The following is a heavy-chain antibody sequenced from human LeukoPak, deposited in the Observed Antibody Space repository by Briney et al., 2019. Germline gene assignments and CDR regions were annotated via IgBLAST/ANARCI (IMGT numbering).Heavy chain of an antibody. V-gene: IGHV1-2*04. CDR3: ARERSSSLKESYYYYYGMDV. J-gene: IGHJ6*02. CDR2: INPNSGGT. CDR1: GYTFTGYY. Sequence: GASVKVSCKASGYTFTGYYMHWVRQAPGQGLEWMGWINPNSGGTNYAQKFQGWVTMTRDTSISTAYMELSRLRSDDTAVYYCARERSSSLKESYYYYYGMDVWGQGTTVTVSS. D-gene: IGHD6-13*01.